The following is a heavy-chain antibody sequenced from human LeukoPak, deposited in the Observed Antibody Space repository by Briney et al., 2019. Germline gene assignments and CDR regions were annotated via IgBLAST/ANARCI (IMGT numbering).Heavy chain of an antibody. D-gene: IGHD6-13*01. V-gene: IGHV3-9*01. CDR1: GFTFDDYA. Sequence: GRSLRLSCAASGFTFDDYAMHWVRQAPGKGLEWVSGISWNSGSIGYADSVKGRFTISRDNPKNSLYLQMNSLRAEDTALYYCAKGAIAAAGSYFFDYWGQGTLVTVSS. J-gene: IGHJ4*02. CDR3: AKGAIAAAGSYFFDY. CDR2: ISWNSGSI.